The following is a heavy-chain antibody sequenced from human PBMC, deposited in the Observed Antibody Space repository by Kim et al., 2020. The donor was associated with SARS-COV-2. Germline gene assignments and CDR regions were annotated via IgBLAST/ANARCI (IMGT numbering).Heavy chain of an antibody. CDR1: GGTFSSYA. J-gene: IGHJ6*02. D-gene: IGHD3-22*01. CDR3: ARARTMIVVVSFDYYGMDV. Sequence: SVKVSCKASGGTFSSYAISWVRQAPGQGLEWMGGIIPIFGTANYAQKFQGRVTITADESTSTAYMELSSLRSEDTAVYYCARARTMIVVVSFDYYGMDVWGQGTTVTVSS. CDR2: IIPIFGTA. V-gene: IGHV1-69*13.